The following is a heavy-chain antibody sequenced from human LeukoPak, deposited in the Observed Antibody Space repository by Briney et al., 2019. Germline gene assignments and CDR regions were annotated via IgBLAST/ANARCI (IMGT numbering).Heavy chain of an antibody. D-gene: IGHD3-16*01. CDR2: ISSSSSYI. Sequence: GGPLRLSCAASGFTFSSYSMNWVRQAPGKGLEWVSSISSSSSYIYYADSVKGRFTISRDNAKNSLYLQMNNLRAEDTAVYYCARSLYDYADYWGQGTLVTVSS. CDR1: GFTFSSYS. J-gene: IGHJ4*02. V-gene: IGHV3-21*01. CDR3: ARSLYDYADY.